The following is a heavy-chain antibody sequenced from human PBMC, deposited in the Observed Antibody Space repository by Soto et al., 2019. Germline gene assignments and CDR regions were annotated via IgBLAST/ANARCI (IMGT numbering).Heavy chain of an antibody. Sequence: QVQLVQSGAEVKKPGSSVKVSCKASGGTFSSYAISWVRQAPGQGLEWMGGIIPIFGTANYAQKFQGRVTITADESTSTAYMGLSSLRSEDTAVYYCARVLRGQLLLNYGMDVWGQGTTVTVSS. CDR2: IIPIFGTA. CDR1: GGTFSSYA. V-gene: IGHV1-69*01. J-gene: IGHJ6*02. D-gene: IGHD2-15*01. CDR3: ARVLRGQLLLNYGMDV.